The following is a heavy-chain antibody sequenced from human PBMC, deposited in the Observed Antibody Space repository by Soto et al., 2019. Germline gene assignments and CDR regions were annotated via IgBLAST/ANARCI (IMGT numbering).Heavy chain of an antibody. J-gene: IGHJ4*02. Sequence: GGSLRLSCAASGFTFSVYSMSWVRQAPGKGLEWVSVISSRSGYIYYADSVKGRFTISRDNAKNSLYLQMSSLRAEDTAVYYCARDWGAHVYWGQGTLVTVSS. CDR3: ARDWGAHVY. V-gene: IGHV3-21*01. D-gene: IGHD1-26*01. CDR1: GFTFSVYS. CDR2: ISSRSGYI.